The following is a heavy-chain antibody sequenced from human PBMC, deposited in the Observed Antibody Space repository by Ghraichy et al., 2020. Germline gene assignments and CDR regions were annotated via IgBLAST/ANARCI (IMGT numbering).Heavy chain of an antibody. CDR1: GGSFSGYY. D-gene: IGHD3-22*01. V-gene: IGHV4-34*01. CDR2: INHSGST. J-gene: IGHJ5*02. CDR3: ARGARDDYYDSSGYYGGWFDP. Sequence: SETLSLTCAVYGGSFSGYYWSWIRQPPGKGLEWIGEINHSGSTNYNPSLKSRVTISVDTSKNQFSLKLSSVTAADTAVYYCARGARDDYYDSSGYYGGWFDPWGQGTLVTVSS.